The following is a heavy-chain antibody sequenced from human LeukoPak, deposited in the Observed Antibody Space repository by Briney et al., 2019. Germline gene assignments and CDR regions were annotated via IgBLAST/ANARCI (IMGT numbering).Heavy chain of an antibody. J-gene: IGHJ4*02. CDR1: GGSFSGFY. V-gene: IGHV4-34*01. CDR3: ARGRGSAYYYGSGSRYFDY. Sequence: PSETLSLTCAVYGGSFSGFYWSWIRPPPGKGLEWDGEINHSGSTNYNPSLKSRVTISVDTSKNQFSLKLSSVTAADTAVYYCARGRGSAYYYGSGSRYFDYWGQGTLVTVSP. D-gene: IGHD3-10*01. CDR2: INHSGST.